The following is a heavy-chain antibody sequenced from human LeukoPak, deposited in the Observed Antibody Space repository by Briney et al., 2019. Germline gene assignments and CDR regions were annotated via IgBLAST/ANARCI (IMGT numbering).Heavy chain of an antibody. V-gene: IGHV4-34*01. Sequence: KPSETLSLTCAVYGGSFSGYYWSWIRQPPGKGLEWIGEINHSGSTNYNPSLKSRVTISVDTSKNQFSLKLSSVTAADTAGYYCARGDTAMDNPFDYWGQGTLVTVSS. J-gene: IGHJ4*02. CDR2: INHSGST. CDR3: ARGDTAMDNPFDY. D-gene: IGHD5-18*01. CDR1: GGSFSGYY.